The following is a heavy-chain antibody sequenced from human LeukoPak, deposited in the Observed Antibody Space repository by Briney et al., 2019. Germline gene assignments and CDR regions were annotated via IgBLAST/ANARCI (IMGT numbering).Heavy chain of an antibody. CDR2: IRGNGDT. Sequence: GGSLRLSCAASGLSFSSFAMSWVRQGPARGLEWVSSIRGNGDTFYADSVKGRFTLSSDISRNTVYFQLNNLRVEDTAIYYCARASWVPTTDAVRWGQGTLVTVSS. J-gene: IGHJ4*02. V-gene: IGHV3-23*01. CDR3: ARASWVPTTDAVR. CDR1: GLSFSSFA. D-gene: IGHD1-14*01.